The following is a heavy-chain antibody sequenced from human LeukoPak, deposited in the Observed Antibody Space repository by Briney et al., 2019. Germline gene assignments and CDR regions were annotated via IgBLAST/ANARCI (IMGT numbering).Heavy chain of an antibody. D-gene: IGHD3-22*01. CDR3: ARDYYDSSGCYDGMDV. CDR2: IYYSGST. J-gene: IGHJ6*02. V-gene: IGHV4-61*08. CDR1: GGSISSGDYY. Sequence: PSETLSLTCTVSGGSISSGDYYWSWIRQPPGKGLEWIGYIYYSGSTNYNPSLKSRVTISVDTSKNQFSLKLSSVTAADTAVYYCARDYYDSSGCYDGMDVWGQGTTVTVSS.